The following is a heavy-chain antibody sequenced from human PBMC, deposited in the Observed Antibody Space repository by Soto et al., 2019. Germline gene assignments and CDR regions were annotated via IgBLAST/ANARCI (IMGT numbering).Heavy chain of an antibody. J-gene: IGHJ4*02. V-gene: IGHV1-3*01. Sequence: PSVKVSCKASGYTFTSYAMHWVRQAPGQRLEWMGWINAGNGNTKYSQKFQGRVTITRDTSASTAYMELSSLRSEDTAVYYCARSLSMLAQDYWGQGTLVTVSS. CDR1: GYTFTSYA. D-gene: IGHD2-8*01. CDR2: INAGNGNT. CDR3: ARSLSMLAQDY.